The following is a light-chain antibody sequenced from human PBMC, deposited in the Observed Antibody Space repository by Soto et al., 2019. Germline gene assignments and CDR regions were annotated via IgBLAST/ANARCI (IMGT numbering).Light chain of an antibody. Sequence: EIVMTQSPATLSVSPGERATLSCRASQSISSNLAWYQRKPGQAPRLLMYGASTRATGVPARFSGSGSETEFTLTISSLQSEDFAFYYCQQYDNWPQTFGQGTKVDIK. V-gene: IGKV3-15*01. CDR3: QQYDNWPQT. CDR2: GAS. CDR1: QSISSN. J-gene: IGKJ1*01.